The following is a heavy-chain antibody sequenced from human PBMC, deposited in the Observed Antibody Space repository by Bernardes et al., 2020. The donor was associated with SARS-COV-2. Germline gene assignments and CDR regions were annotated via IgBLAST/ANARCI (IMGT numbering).Heavy chain of an antibody. CDR3: ARKLDIVVVNIYYYYGMDV. D-gene: IGHD2-2*03. CDR2: ISSSSSYI. Sequence: GGSLRLSCAASGFTFSSYSMNWVHQAPGKGLEWVSSISSSSSYIYYADSVKGRFTISRDNAKNSLYLQMNSLRAEDTAVYYCARKLDIVVVNIYYYYGMDVWGQGTTVTVSS. J-gene: IGHJ6*02. V-gene: IGHV3-21*01. CDR1: GFTFSSYS.